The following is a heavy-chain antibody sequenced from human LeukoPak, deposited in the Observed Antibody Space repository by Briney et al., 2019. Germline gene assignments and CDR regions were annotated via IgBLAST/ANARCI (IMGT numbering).Heavy chain of an antibody. D-gene: IGHD3-16*01. Sequence: PGGSLRLSCAASGFTFSSYAMSWVRQAPGKGLEWVANIKQDGSEKYYVDSVKGRFTISRDNAKNSLYLQMNSLRAEDTAVYYCARSLGGHWGQGTLVTVSS. CDR1: GFTFSSYA. CDR2: IKQDGSEK. CDR3: ARSLGGH. J-gene: IGHJ1*01. V-gene: IGHV3-7*01.